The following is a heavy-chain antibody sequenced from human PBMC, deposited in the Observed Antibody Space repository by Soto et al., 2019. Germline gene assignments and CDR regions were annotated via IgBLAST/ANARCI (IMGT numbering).Heavy chain of an antibody. J-gene: IGHJ3*01. CDR1: GGSFSGYY. CDR3: ARGNYYDSSSYYPK. CDR2: INHSGST. V-gene: IGHV4-34*01. Sequence: QVQLQQWGAGLLKPSETLSLTCAVYGGSFSGYYWIWIRQPPGKGLEWIGEINHSGSTNYNPSLKSRVTISVDTSKNQFSLKLSSVTAADTSVYYCARGNYYDSSSYYPKWGQGTMVTVSS. D-gene: IGHD3-22*01.